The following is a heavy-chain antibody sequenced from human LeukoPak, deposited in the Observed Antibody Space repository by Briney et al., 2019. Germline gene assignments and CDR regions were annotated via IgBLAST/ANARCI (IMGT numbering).Heavy chain of an antibody. CDR2: ISGSGGST. CDR3: AKHTEYYGSGSYRFDY. J-gene: IGHJ4*02. Sequence: GGSLRLSCAASGFTFSSYAMSWVRQDPGKGLEWVSAISGSGGSTYYADCVKGRFTISRDNSKNTLYLQMDSLRAEDTAVYYCAKHTEYYGSGSYRFDYWGQGTLVTVSS. D-gene: IGHD3-10*01. V-gene: IGHV3-23*01. CDR1: GFTFSSYA.